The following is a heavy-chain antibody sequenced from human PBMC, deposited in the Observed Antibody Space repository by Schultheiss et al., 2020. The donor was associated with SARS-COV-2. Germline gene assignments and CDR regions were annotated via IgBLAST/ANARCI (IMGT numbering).Heavy chain of an antibody. D-gene: IGHD3-10*01. CDR1: GYTFTSYG. CDR2: ISAYNGNT. J-gene: IGHJ4*02. V-gene: IGHV1-18*01. Sequence: ASVKVSCKASGYTFTSYGISWVRQAPGQGLEWMGWISAYNGNTNYAQKLQGRVTMTTDTSTSTAYMELRSLRSDDTAVYYCARGWYYGSGSYSRSGEFDYWGQGTLVTVSS. CDR3: ARGWYYGSGSYSRSGEFDY.